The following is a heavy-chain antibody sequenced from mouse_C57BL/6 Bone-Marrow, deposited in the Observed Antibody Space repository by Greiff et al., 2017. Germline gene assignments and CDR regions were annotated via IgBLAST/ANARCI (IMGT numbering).Heavy chain of an antibody. D-gene: IGHD1-1*01. Sequence: QVTLKESGPGILQPSQTLSLTCSFSGFSLSTFGMGVGWIRQPSGKGLEWLAHIWWDDDKYYNPALKSRLTISKDTSKNQVFLKIAKVDTANTATFNCALTVVMGTYYAMDYWGQGTSVTVSS. CDR1: GFSLSTFGMG. CDR3: ALTVVMGTYYAMDY. J-gene: IGHJ4*01. V-gene: IGHV8-8*01. CDR2: IWWDDDK.